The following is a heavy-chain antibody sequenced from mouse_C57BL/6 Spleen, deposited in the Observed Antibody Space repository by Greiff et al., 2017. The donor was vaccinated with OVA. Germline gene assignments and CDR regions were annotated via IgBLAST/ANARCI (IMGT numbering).Heavy chain of an antibody. CDR2: IDPETGGT. D-gene: IGHD1-1*01. V-gene: IGHV1-15*01. CDR3: TRERGYGSSPAWFAY. Sequence: QVQLKQSGAELVRPGASVTLSCKASGYTFTDYEMHWVKQTPVHGLEWIGAIDPETGGTAYNQKFKGKAILTADKSSSTAYMELRSLTSEDSAVYYCTRERGYGSSPAWFAYWGQGTLVTVSA. J-gene: IGHJ3*01. CDR1: GYTFTDYE.